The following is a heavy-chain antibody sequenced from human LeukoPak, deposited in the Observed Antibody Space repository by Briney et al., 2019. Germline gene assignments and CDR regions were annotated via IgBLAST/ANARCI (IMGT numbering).Heavy chain of an antibody. CDR1: GGSISSSSYY. D-gene: IGHD1-1*01. J-gene: IGHJ5*02. V-gene: IGHV4-39*07. CDR2: IYYSGRT. CDR3: AREGTSGTHLNWFDP. Sequence: SETLSLTCVVYGGSISSSSYYWGWIRQPPGKGLEWIGSIYYSGRTYYNPSLKSRVTLSVDTSKNQFSLKLSSVTAADTAVYYCAREGTSGTHLNWFDPWGQGTLVTVSS.